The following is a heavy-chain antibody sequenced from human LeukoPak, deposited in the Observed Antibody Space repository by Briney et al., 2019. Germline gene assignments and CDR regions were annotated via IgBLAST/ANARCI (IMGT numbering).Heavy chain of an antibody. D-gene: IGHD3-3*01. CDR3: ARVSTYYDFWSGYRLGY. Sequence: ASVKVSCKASGYTFTGYYMHWLRQAPGQGLEWMGWINPNSGGTNYAQKFQGRVTMTRDTSISTAYMELSRLRSDDTAVYYCARVSTYYDFWSGYRLGYWGQGTLVTVSS. CDR1: GYTFTGYY. CDR2: INPNSGGT. V-gene: IGHV1-2*02. J-gene: IGHJ4*02.